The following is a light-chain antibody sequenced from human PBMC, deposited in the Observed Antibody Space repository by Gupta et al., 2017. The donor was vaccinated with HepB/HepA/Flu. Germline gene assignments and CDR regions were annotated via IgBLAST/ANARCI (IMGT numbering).Light chain of an antibody. V-gene: IGKV3-20*01. J-gene: IGKJ1*01. CDR2: GAY. CDR3: QHYGGASWT. CDR1: QSVSSDY. Sequence: PGERATLSCRASQSVSSDYLGWYQQKPGQAPRLLIFGAYSRATGIPDRFRGSGSGRDFTLTISRLEPEDFAVYYCQHYGGASWTFGQGTKVEIK.